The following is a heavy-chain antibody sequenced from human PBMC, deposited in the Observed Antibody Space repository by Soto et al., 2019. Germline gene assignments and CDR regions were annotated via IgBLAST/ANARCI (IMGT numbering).Heavy chain of an antibody. CDR3: ARVGTWIQIWFGLDFDY. V-gene: IGHV3-7*01. Sequence: PVGSLRLSCAASGFTFSNYWMSWVRQAPGKGLEWVANIKQDGSEKYYVDSVKGRFTISRDNAKNSLYLQMNSLRAEDTAVYYCARVGTWIQIWFGLDFDYWGQGTLVTVS. CDR2: IKQDGSEK. CDR1: GFTFSNYW. D-gene: IGHD5-18*01. J-gene: IGHJ4*02.